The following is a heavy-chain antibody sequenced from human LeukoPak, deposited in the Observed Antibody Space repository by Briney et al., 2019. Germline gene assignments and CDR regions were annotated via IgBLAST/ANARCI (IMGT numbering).Heavy chain of an antibody. CDR3: ARERLSPGKGFDY. V-gene: IGHV1-2*02. D-gene: IGHD4-23*01. Sequence: ASVKVSCKASGYTFTGYYIHWVRQTPGQGFEWMGWINPNSGGTNYAQKFQGRVTMTRDTSISTAHMELSRLRSDDTAVYYCARERLSPGKGFDYWGQGTLVTVSS. CDR1: GYTFTGYY. J-gene: IGHJ4*02. CDR2: INPNSGGT.